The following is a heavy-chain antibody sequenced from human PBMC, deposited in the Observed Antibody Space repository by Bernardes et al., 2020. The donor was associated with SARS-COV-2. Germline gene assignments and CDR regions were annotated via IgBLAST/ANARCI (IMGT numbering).Heavy chain of an antibody. D-gene: IGHD3-10*01. J-gene: IGHJ6*04. V-gene: IGHV3-7*01. Sequence: GGSLRLSCAASQFTFSRYWMSWVRQAPGKGLEWVANIKQDGSEKYYVDSVKGRFTISRDNAKNSLYLQMNSLRAEDTAVYYCARDSLEVLRWFVESVYYYGMDIWDEGTTVTDAS. CDR2: IKQDGSEK. CDR3: ARDSLEVLRWFVESVYYYGMDI. CDR1: QFTFSRYW.